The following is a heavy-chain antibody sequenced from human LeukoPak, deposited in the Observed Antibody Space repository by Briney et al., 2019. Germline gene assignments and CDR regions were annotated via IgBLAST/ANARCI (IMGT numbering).Heavy chain of an antibody. V-gene: IGHV4-4*02. J-gene: IGHJ3*02. D-gene: IGHD2-2*01. CDR3: ARDSGIVVVPAALDAFDI. CDR2: IYHSGST. CDR1: GGSISSNNW. Sequence: SETLSLTCAVSGGSISSNNWWSWVRQPPGKGLEWIADIYHSGSTNYSPSLKSRVTISVDKSKNQFFLKLNSVTAADTAVYYCARDSGIVVVPAALDAFDIWGQGTMVTVSS.